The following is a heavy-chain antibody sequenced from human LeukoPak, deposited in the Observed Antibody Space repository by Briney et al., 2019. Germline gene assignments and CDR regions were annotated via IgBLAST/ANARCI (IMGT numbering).Heavy chain of an antibody. J-gene: IGHJ5*02. V-gene: IGHV5-10-1*01. D-gene: IGHD3-10*01. CDR1: GYSFTSYW. Sequence: GESLKISCQGSGYSFTSYWISWVRQMPGKGLEWMGRIDPSDSYTNYSPSFQGHVTISADKSISTAYLQWSSLKASDTAMYYCARRVNTMVRGVIFNWFDPWGQGTLVTVSS. CDR3: ARRVNTMVRGVIFNWFDP. CDR2: IDPSDSYT.